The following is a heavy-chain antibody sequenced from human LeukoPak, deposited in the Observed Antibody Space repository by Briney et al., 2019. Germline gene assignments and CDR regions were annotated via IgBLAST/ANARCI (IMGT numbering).Heavy chain of an antibody. D-gene: IGHD6-19*01. CDR2: IYSDGKT. CDR1: GHTVNSNY. Sequence: GWSLRLSCAVSGHTVNSNYMTWVRQAPGKGLEWVSVIYSDGKTYRADSVKGRFTISRDNSKNTVYLQMNSLRPEDTAVSYCTRVDTGREGGWVPFDYWGQGTLVTVSS. V-gene: IGHV3-66*02. J-gene: IGHJ4*02. CDR3: TRVDTGREGGWVPFDY.